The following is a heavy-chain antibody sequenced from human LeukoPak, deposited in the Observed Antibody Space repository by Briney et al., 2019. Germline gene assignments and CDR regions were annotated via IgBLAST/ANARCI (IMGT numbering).Heavy chain of an antibody. CDR2: IIWDGSTT. V-gene: IGHV3-43*01. J-gene: IGHJ6*03. CDR3: AKDFSADWLQFSNMDV. Sequence: GGSLRLSCAASGFTFDDYTMHWVRQAPGKGLEWVSLIIWDGSTTYYADSVKGRFTISRDNSKNSLYLQMNSLRTEDTALYYCAKDFSADWLQFSNMDVWGKGTTVTVSS. CDR1: GFTFDDYT. D-gene: IGHD3-9*01.